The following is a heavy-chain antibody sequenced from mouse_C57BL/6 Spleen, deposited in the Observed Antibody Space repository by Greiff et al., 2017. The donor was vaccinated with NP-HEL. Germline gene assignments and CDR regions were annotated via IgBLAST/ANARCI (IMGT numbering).Heavy chain of an antibody. D-gene: IGHD2-4*01. J-gene: IGHJ4*01. Sequence: QVQLQQSGAELARPGASVKMSCKASGYTFTSYTMHWVKQRPGQGLEWIGYINPSSGYTKYNQKFKDKATLTADKSSSTAYMQLSSLTSEDSAVYYCARSGDVGLRQDAMDYWGQGTSVTVSA. CDR3: ARSGDVGLRQDAMDY. CDR1: GYTFTSYT. CDR2: INPSSGYT. V-gene: IGHV1-4*01.